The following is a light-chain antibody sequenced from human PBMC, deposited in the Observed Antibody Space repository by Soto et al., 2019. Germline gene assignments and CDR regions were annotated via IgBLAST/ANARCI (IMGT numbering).Light chain of an antibody. J-gene: IGKJ1*01. CDR3: QQYGSSPQT. CDR2: DAS. Sequence: EIVLTQSPATLSLSPGERATLSCRASQSVGGYLAWYQQKAGQAPSLLIYDASYRATGIPGRFSGSGSGTAVTITISRLEPEDCEVYDCQQYGSSPQTFGQGTKVDIK. CDR1: QSVGGY. V-gene: IGKV3-20*01.